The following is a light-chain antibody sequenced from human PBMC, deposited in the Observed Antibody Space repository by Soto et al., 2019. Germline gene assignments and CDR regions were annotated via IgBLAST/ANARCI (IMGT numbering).Light chain of an antibody. J-gene: IGKJ3*01. CDR1: QSLSSSQ. CDR2: GAS. Sequence: EIVLTQSPGTLSLSPGERATLSCRAIQSLSSSQLAWYQQKPGQAPRLLIYGASSRATGIPDRFSGSGPGTDCTRAISRVESEGFAVYYCRQYDRSPFTFGPATTVDIK. V-gene: IGKV3-20*01. CDR3: RQYDRSPFT.